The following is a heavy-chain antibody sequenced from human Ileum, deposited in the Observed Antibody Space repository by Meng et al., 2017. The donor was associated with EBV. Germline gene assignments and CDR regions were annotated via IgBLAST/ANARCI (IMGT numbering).Heavy chain of an antibody. CDR2: MSDSGIT. Sequence: QVQLQEPGPGLVNPSGTRSLACDVSGGSLSVMNWWSWVRQSPEKGLEWIGEMSDSGITHYNPSLKSRVTISADKSNNQFSLKLTSVTSADTAVYFCAKNGEKYFEYWGQGTLVTVSS. V-gene: IGHV4-4*02. CDR3: AKNGEKYFEY. CDR1: GGSLSVMNW. J-gene: IGHJ4*02.